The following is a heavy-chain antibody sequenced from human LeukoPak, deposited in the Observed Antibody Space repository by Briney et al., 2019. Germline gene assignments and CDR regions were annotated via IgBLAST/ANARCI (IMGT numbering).Heavy chain of an antibody. CDR2: VIPYLGII. J-gene: IGHJ5*02. CDR3: ARDTAVAPRSNWFDP. V-gene: IGHV1-69*04. CDR1: GGTFSTDA. Sequence: SVKVSCKASGGTFSTDAISWVRQAPGQGLEWMGRVIPYLGIIDYTQKFQGRITISADKSTSTAYMQMNSLTSEDTAVYYCARDTAVAPRSNWFDPWAQGTLVPVSS. D-gene: IGHD6-19*01.